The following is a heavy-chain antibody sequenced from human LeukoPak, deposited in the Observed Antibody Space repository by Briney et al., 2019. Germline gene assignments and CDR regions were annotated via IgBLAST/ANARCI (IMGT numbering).Heavy chain of an antibody. D-gene: IGHD6-19*01. CDR1: GFTVSSNY. V-gene: IGHV3-53*01. Sequence: GGSLRLSCAASGFTVSSNYMSWVRQAPGKGLEWVSVVYSGGSTYYADSVKGRFTISRDNSKNTLYLQMNSLRAEDTAVNYWGRDGTGYSSGWYLYMDVWGKGTTVTVSS. CDR2: VYSGGST. CDR3: GRDGTGYSSGWYLYMDV. J-gene: IGHJ6*03.